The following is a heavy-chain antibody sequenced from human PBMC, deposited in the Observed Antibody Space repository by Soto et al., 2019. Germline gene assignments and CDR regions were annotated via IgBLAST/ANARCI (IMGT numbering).Heavy chain of an antibody. CDR2: IYYSGST. V-gene: IGHV4-30-4*01. Sequence: SSETLSLTCTLSGGTISSGDYYCSWIRQPPGKGLEWIGYIYYSGSTYYNPSLKSRVTISVDTSKNQFSLKLSSVTAADTAVYYCARVLYSSGYYYYYYYGMDVWGQGTTVTVSS. D-gene: IGHD3-22*01. CDR3: ARVLYSSGYYYYYYYGMDV. J-gene: IGHJ6*02. CDR1: GGTISSGDYY.